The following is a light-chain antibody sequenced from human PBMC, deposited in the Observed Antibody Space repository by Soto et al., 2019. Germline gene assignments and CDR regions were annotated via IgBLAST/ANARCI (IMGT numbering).Light chain of an antibody. V-gene: IGKV4-1*01. CDR1: QSVLYSSNNKNY. CDR2: WAS. J-gene: IGKJ1*01. Sequence: DIMMTQSPDSLSVSLGERATINCKSSQSVLYSSNNKNYLAWYQQKVGQPPKLLIYWASTRESGVPDRFSGSGSGTDFTLTISSLQAEDVAVYYCQQYYITPQTFGQGTKVDIK. CDR3: QQYYITPQT.